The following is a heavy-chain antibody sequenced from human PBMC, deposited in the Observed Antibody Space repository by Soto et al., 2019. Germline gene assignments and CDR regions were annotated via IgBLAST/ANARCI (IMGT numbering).Heavy chain of an antibody. V-gene: IGHV4-59*08. CDR3: ARLGPDSSGGFDY. CDR2: IYYSGST. Sequence: PSETLSLTCTVSGGSISSYYWSWIRQPPGKGLEWIGYIYYSGSTNYNPSLKSRVTISVDTSKNQFSLKLSSVTAADTAVYYCARLGPDSSGGFDYWGQGTLVTVSS. D-gene: IGHD6-19*01. CDR1: GGSISSYY. J-gene: IGHJ4*02.